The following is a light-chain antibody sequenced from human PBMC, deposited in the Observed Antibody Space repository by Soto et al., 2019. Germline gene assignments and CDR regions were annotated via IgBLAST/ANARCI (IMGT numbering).Light chain of an antibody. CDR3: SSYAGSNNPWV. Sequence: QSALTQPPSASGSPGQSVTISCTGTSSDVGAYNYVCWYQQHPGKAPKLIISEVTKRPSGVPDRFSGSKSGNTASLTVTGLQAEDEADYYCSSYAGSNNPWVVGGGTKLTVL. CDR2: EVT. V-gene: IGLV2-8*01. CDR1: SSDVGAYNY. J-gene: IGLJ3*02.